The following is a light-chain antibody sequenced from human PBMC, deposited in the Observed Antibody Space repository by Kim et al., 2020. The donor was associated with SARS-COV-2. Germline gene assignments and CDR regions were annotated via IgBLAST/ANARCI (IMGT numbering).Light chain of an antibody. J-gene: IGLJ3*02. CDR2: EVS. CDR1: SSDVGGYNY. V-gene: IGLV2-14*01. Sequence: QSALTQPASVSASPGQAITISCVGTSSDVGGYNYVSWYQQHPGKAPKLMIYEVSNRPSGVSSRFSGSKSGNTASLTISGLQAEDEAYYYCSSYTSTTTVWVFGGGTKLTVL. CDR3: SSYTSTTTVWV.